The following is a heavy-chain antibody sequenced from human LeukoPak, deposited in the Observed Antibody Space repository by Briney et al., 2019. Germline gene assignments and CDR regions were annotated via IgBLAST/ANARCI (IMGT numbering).Heavy chain of an antibody. Sequence: PSETLSLTCTVSGGSISSHYWSWIRQPPGKGLEWIGYIYHSGSTNYNPSLKSRVTISVDTSKNQFSLKLSSVTAADTAVYYCASQRRGIAAAGTSWFDPWGQGTLVTVSS. J-gene: IGHJ5*02. CDR2: IYHSGST. V-gene: IGHV4-59*11. CDR1: GGSISSHY. D-gene: IGHD6-13*01. CDR3: ASQRRGIAAAGTSWFDP.